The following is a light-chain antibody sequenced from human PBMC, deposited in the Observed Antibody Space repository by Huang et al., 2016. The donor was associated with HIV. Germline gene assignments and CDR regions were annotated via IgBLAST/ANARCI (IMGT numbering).Light chain of an antibody. Sequence: EIVMTQSPATLSVSPGERATLPCRASQNIGDNLTWYQHKPGQAPRLLIYGASTRATGIPPRFSGSGSGIEFTLTISGLESEDFAVYYCQQFNNWPPRFTFGPGTTVDVK. CDR1: QNIGDN. J-gene: IGKJ3*01. V-gene: IGKV3-15*01. CDR2: GAS. CDR3: QQFNNWPPRFT.